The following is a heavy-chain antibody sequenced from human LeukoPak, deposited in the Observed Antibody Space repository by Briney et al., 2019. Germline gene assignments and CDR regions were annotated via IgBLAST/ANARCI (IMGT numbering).Heavy chain of an antibody. Sequence: GGSLRLSCTPSGFTFSSYALSWVRQAPGKGLEWVSGIRVSGSTYYPDSVTGRFTISRDNSENSLYLQMNSLRVEDTALYYCAKDIGITMVNGMDVWGQGTTVTVSS. CDR3: AKDIGITMVNGMDV. CDR1: GFTFSSYA. J-gene: IGHJ6*02. D-gene: IGHD3-10*01. CDR2: IRVSGST. V-gene: IGHV3-23*01.